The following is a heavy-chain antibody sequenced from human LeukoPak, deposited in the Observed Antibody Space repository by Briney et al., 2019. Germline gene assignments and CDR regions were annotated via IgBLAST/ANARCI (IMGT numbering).Heavy chain of an antibody. CDR2: ISWNSGSI. CDR3: AKSWSPNYYDSSGYLGAFDI. V-gene: IGHV3-9*01. Sequence: GGSLRLSCAASGFTFDDYAMHWVRRAPGRGLEWVSGISWNSGSIGYADSVKGRFTISRDNAKNSLYLQMNSLRAEDTALYYCAKSWSPNYYDSSGYLGAFDIWGQGTMVTVSS. D-gene: IGHD3-22*01. CDR1: GFTFDDYA. J-gene: IGHJ3*02.